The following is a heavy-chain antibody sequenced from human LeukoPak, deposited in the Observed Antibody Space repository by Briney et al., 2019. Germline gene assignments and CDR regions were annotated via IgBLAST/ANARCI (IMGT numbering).Heavy chain of an antibody. CDR1: GFTFSSYE. CDR3: ARVPTGAVAGVFLMDV. D-gene: IGHD4-11*01. Sequence: GGSLRLSCAASGFTFSSYEMNWVRQVPGKGLEWVSYISSSGSTIYYADSVKGRFTISRDNAKNSLYLQMNSLRAEDTAVYYCARVPTGAVAGVFLMDVWGKGTTVTVSS. J-gene: IGHJ6*04. V-gene: IGHV3-48*03. CDR2: ISSSGSTI.